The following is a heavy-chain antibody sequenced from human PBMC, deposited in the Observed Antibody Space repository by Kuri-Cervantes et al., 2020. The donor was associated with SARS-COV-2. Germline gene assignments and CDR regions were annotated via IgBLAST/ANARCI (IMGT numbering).Heavy chain of an antibody. CDR2: IYYSGST. V-gene: IGHV4-39*01. CDR1: GGSISSYY. D-gene: IGHD3-3*01. Sequence: SETLSLTCTVSGGSISSYYWSWIRQPPGKGLEWIGSIYYSGSTYYNPSLKSRVTISVDTSKNQFSLKLSSVTAADTAVYYCARQLYYDFWSGNYFDYWGQGTLVTVSS. J-gene: IGHJ4*02. CDR3: ARQLYYDFWSGNYFDY.